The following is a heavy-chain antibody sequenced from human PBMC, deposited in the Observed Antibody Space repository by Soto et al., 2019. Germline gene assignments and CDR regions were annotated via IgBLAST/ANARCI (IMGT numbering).Heavy chain of an antibody. CDR2: ISYDGSNK. Sequence: QVQLVESGGGVVQPGRSLRLSCAASGFTFSSYAMHWVRQAPGKGLEWVAVISYDGSNKYYADSVKGRFTISRDNSKNTLYLQMNSLRAEDTAVYYCARDRQAQEQWLARRTELDAFDIWGQGTMVTVSS. CDR1: GFTFSSYA. CDR3: ARDRQAQEQWLARRTELDAFDI. V-gene: IGHV3-30-3*01. D-gene: IGHD6-19*01. J-gene: IGHJ3*02.